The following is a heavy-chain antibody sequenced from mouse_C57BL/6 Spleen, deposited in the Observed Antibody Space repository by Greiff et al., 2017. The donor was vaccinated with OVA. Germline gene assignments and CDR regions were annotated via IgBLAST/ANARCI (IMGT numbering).Heavy chain of an antibody. CDR1: GYSITSGYY. J-gene: IGHJ2*01. D-gene: IGHD2-1*01. Sequence: EVQLQQSGPGLVKPSQSLSLTCSVTGYSITSGYYWNWIRQFPGNKLEWMGYISYDGSNNYNPSLKNRISITRDTSKNQFFLKLNSVTTEDTATYYCAREGGNVDYWGQGTTLTVSS. V-gene: IGHV3-6*01. CDR2: ISYDGSN. CDR3: AREGGNVDY.